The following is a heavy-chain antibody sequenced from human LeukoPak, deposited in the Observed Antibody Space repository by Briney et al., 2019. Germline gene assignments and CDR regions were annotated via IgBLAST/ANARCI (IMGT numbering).Heavy chain of an antibody. J-gene: IGHJ5*02. V-gene: IGHV4-59*01. Sequence: SETLSLTCTVSGGSISSYYWSWIRQPPGKGLEWIGYIYYSGSTNYNPSLKSRVTISVDTSKNQFSLKLSSVTAADTAVYYCARVPLSYDSSGYINWFDPWGQGTLVTVSS. CDR1: GGSISSYY. D-gene: IGHD3-22*01. CDR2: IYYSGST. CDR3: ARVPLSYDSSGYINWFDP.